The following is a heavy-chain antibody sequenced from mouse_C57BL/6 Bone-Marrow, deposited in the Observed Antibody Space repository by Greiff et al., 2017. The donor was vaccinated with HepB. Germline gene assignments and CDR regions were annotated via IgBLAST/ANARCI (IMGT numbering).Heavy chain of an antibody. CDR1: GFSLTSYG. CDR2: IWRGGST. Sequence: VQVVESGPGLVQPSQSLSITCTVSGFSLTSYGVHWVRQSPGKGLEWLGVIWRGGSTDYNAAFMSRLSITKDNSKSQVFFKMNSLQADDTAIYYCAKKVVRPYWYFDVWGTGTTVTVSS. V-gene: IGHV2-5*01. J-gene: IGHJ1*03. CDR3: AKKVVRPYWYFDV. D-gene: IGHD1-1*02.